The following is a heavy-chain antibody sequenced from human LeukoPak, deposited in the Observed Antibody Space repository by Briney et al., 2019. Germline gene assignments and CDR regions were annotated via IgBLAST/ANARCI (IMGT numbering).Heavy chain of an antibody. CDR1: GYTFTDYY. CDR3: ARVTTLTKALDY. Sequence: ASVKVSCKASGYTFTDYYVHWVRQAPGQGLEWMGWINPNTGGTNAAQKFQGRVTMTRDTSISTAYMELKSLRSDDTAVYFCARVTTLTKALDYWGQGAQVTVCS. V-gene: IGHV1-2*02. J-gene: IGHJ4*02. D-gene: IGHD4-17*01. CDR2: INPNTGGT.